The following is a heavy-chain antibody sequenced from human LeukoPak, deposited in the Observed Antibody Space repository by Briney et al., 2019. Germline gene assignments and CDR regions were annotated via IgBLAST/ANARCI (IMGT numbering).Heavy chain of an antibody. J-gene: IGHJ6*02. V-gene: IGHV3-53*01. CDR3: ARLSMVQGVLYGMDV. CDR2: IYSGGST. Sequence: GGSLRLSCAASGFAVSGDYMTWVRQAPGKGLEWVSVIYSGGSTYYADSVKGRFTISRDNSKNTLYLQMNSLRAEDTAVYYCARLSMVQGVLYGMDVWGQGTTVTVSS. D-gene: IGHD3-10*01. CDR1: GFAVSGDY.